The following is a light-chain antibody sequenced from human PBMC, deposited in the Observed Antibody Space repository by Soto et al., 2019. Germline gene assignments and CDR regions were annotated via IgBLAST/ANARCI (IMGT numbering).Light chain of an antibody. CDR2: DVS. CDR3: KQYDSFSVT. Sequence: DIQITQSPSTLSGPPGPNATTTCPSSQRISGWLAWHQQKPGKAPKLLIYDVSALKRGVPPRFSGSGSGTEFTLTISSLQPEDFATYSCKQYDSFSVTFGQGTKVDIK. CDR1: QRISGW. V-gene: IGKV1-5*01. J-gene: IGKJ1*01.